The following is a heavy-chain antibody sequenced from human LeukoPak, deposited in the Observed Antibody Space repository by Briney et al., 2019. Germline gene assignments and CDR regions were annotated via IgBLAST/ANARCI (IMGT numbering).Heavy chain of an antibody. J-gene: IGHJ6*02. CDR1: GYNFIGNY. CDR2: ISPTDGAT. D-gene: IGHD3-10*01. V-gene: IGHV1-2*02. CDR3: ARGRPLWFGALDV. Sequence: ASVNVSCKASGYNFIGNYIHWVRQAPGQGLEWMGWISPTDGATNYEERFQGRVTLTRATSISTAFMELRSLTSDDTAVYYCARGRPLWFGALDVWGQGTTVIVSS.